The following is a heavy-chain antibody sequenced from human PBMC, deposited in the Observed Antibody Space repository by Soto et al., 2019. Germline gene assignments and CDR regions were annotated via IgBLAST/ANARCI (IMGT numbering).Heavy chain of an antibody. CDR2: IIPIFGTA. CDR3: ARAGEDDYGDTRGFDY. D-gene: IGHD4-17*01. J-gene: IGHJ4*02. CDR1: GGTFSSYA. V-gene: IGHV1-69*06. Sequence: QVQLVQSGAEVKKPGSSVKVSCKASGGTFSSYAISWVRQAPGQGLEWMGGIIPIFGTANYAQKFQGRVTIPADKSTRTAYMELSSLRSEHTAVYYCARAGEDDYGDTRGFDYWGQGTLVTVSS.